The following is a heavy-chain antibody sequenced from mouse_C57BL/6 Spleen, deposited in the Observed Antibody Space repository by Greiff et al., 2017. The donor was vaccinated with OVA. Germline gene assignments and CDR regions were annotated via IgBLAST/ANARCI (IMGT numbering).Heavy chain of an antibody. CDR2: IYPSDSET. D-gene: IGHD2-3*01. Sequence: VQLQQPGAELVRPGSSVKLSCKASGYTFTSYWMDWVKQRPGQGLEWIGNIYPSDSETHYTQKFKDQATLTVDKSSSTAYMQLSSLTSEDSAVYYCARGADGYLAYWGQGTLVTVSA. V-gene: IGHV1-61*01. CDR1: GYTFTSYW. CDR3: ARGADGYLAY. J-gene: IGHJ3*01.